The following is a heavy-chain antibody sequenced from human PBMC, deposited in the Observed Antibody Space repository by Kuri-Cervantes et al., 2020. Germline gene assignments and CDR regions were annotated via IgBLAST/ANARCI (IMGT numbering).Heavy chain of an antibody. CDR2: IRSKAHNYAT. J-gene: IGHJ3*02. D-gene: IGHD1-1*01. CDR3: SRLEDGLDI. V-gene: IGHV3-73*01. CDR1: GFTFSGSA. Sequence: GESLKISCAASGFTFSGSAIHWVRQASGKGLEWVGRIRSKAHNYATAYAASVEGRFTISRDDSKNTAYLQMNSLKTEDTAVYYCSRLEDGLDIWGQGTMVTVSS.